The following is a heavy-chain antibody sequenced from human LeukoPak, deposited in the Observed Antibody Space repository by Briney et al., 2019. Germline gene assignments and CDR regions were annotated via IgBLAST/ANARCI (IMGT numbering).Heavy chain of an antibody. D-gene: IGHD5-18*01. J-gene: IGHJ2*01. Sequence: SEPLSLTCAVYGGSFSGYYWSWIRQPPGKGLEWIGEINHSGSTNYNPSLKSRVTISVDTSKNQFSLKLSSVTAADTAVYYCAATAIWYFDLWGRGTLVTVSS. CDR1: GGSFSGYY. CDR2: INHSGST. CDR3: AATAIWYFDL. V-gene: IGHV4-34*01.